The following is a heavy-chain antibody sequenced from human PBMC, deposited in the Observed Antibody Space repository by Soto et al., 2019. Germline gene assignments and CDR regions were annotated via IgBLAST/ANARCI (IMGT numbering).Heavy chain of an antibody. Sequence: LRLSCAASGFTFSVYWIHWVRQAPGKGLVWVSRTNGDGSTTSYADSVKGRFTISRDNAKHTLYLQMNSLRAEDTAVYYCARGFSSSWYVVYWGQGTLVTVSS. V-gene: IGHV3-74*01. CDR2: TNGDGSTT. CDR1: GFTFSVYW. CDR3: ARGFSSSWYVVY. D-gene: IGHD6-13*01. J-gene: IGHJ4*02.